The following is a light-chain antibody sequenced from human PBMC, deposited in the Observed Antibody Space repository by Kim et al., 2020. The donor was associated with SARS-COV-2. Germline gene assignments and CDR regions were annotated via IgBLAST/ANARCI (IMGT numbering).Light chain of an antibody. V-gene: IGLV1-40*01. J-gene: IGLJ2*01. CDR2: LNS. CDR3: QSYDSSLSAEV. CDR1: SSNIGAGYD. Sequence: QSVLAQPPSVSGAPGQRVTISCTGSSSNIGAGYDVHWYQQLPGTAPKLLIFLNSNRPSGVPDRFSGSKSGTSASLAITGLQAEDEADYYCQSYDSSLSAEVFGGGTQLTVL.